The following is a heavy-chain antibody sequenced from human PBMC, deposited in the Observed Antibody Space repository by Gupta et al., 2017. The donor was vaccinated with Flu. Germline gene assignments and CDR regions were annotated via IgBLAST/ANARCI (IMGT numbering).Heavy chain of an antibody. Sequence: SISSSSYYWGWIRQPPGKGLEWIGSIYYSGSTDYNPSLKSRVTISVDTSKNQFYMKMSSVTAADTAVYYCARLSMWLLDDWGKGTLVTVSS. CDR1: SISSSSYY. CDR2: IYYSGST. D-gene: IGHD5-12*01. J-gene: IGHJ4*02. CDR3: ARLSMWLLDD. V-gene: IGHV4-39*01.